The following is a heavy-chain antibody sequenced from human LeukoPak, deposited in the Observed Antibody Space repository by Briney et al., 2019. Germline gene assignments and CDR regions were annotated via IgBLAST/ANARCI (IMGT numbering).Heavy chain of an antibody. CDR1: GYSISSGYY. CDR2: IYHSGST. V-gene: IGHV4-38-2*01. D-gene: IGHD6-19*01. J-gene: IGHJ4*02. Sequence: SETLSLTCAVSGYSISSGYYWGWIRQPAGKGLEWIGSIYHSGSTYYNPSLKSRVTISVDTSKNQFSLKLSSVTAADTAVYYCARAKGSGWYPVDYWGQGTLVTVSS. CDR3: ARAKGSGWYPVDY.